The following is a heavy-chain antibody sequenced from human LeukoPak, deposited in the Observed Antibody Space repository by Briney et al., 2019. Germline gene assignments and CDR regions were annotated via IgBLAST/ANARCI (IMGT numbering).Heavy chain of an antibody. D-gene: IGHD1-26*01. CDR1: GVSISSYY. CDR3: AREGGYSGSYFDY. Sequence: SETLSLTCTVSGVSISSYYWSWIRQPPGKGLDWIGYIYYIGSTNYNPSLKSQVTISVDTSNNQFCLKLSSVTAADTAVYYCAREGGYSGSYFDYWGQGTLVTVSS. V-gene: IGHV4-59*01. J-gene: IGHJ4*02. CDR2: IYYIGST.